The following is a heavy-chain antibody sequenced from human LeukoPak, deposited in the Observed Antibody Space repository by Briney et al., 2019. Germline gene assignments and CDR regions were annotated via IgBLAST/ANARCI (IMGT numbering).Heavy chain of an antibody. V-gene: IGHV3-7*03. D-gene: IGHD6-19*01. CDR1: GFTFRNYW. CDR2: IKQDGSDR. Sequence: GGSLRLSCAASGFTFRNYWMSWVRQAPGTGLEWVANIKQDGSDRNYVTSVRGRFTISRDNAESSLYLQMNSLRAEDTALYYCVRNLAVAGTCFDSWGQGTLVTVSS. CDR3: VRNLAVAGTCFDS. J-gene: IGHJ4*02.